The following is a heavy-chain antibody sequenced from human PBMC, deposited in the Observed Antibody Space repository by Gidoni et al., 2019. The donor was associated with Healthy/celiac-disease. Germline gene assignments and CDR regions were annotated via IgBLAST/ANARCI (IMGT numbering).Heavy chain of an antibody. V-gene: IGHV3-23*01. Sequence: VSAISGSGGSTYYADSVKGRFTISRDNSKNTLYLQMNSLRAEDTAVYYCAKKGRILTGYYKSPPDVWGQGTTVTVSS. J-gene: IGHJ6*02. CDR2: ISGSGGST. CDR3: AKKGRILTGYYKSPPDV. D-gene: IGHD3-9*01.